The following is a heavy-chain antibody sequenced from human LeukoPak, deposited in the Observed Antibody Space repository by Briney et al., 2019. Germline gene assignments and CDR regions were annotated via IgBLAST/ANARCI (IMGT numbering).Heavy chain of an antibody. V-gene: IGHV1-69*13. CDR3: ARDPPHQVRSKIMGYYYYMDV. Sequence: SVKVSCKASGGTFSIYAISWVRRAPGQGLEWMGGIIPIFGTANYAQKFQGRVTITADESTSTAYMELSSLRSEDTAVYYCARDPPHQVRSKIMGYYYYMDVWGKGTTVTVSS. CDR2: IIPIFGTA. J-gene: IGHJ6*03. D-gene: IGHD1-26*01. CDR1: GGTFSIYA.